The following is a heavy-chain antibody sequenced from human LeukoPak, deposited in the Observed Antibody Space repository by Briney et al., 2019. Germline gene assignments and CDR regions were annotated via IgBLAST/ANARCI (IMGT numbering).Heavy chain of an antibody. D-gene: IGHD3-22*01. CDR1: GFTFSSYA. J-gene: IGHJ4*02. V-gene: IGHV3-30-3*01. CDR2: ISYDGSNK. Sequence: GRSLRLSCAASGFTFSSYAMHWVRQAPGKGLEWVAVISYDGSNKYYADSVKGRFTISRDNSKNTLYLQMNSLRAEDTAVYYCARVHYDSSGYSDYWGQGTLVTVSS. CDR3: ARVHYDSSGYSDY.